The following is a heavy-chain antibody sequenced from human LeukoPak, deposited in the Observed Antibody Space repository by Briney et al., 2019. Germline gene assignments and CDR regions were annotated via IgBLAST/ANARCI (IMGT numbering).Heavy chain of an antibody. CDR3: ARAWYSDF. CDR2: IKEDGSEK. CDR1: GFTFSNYW. V-gene: IGHV3-7*01. J-gene: IGHJ4*02. Sequence: GGSLRLSCVASGFTFSNYWMTWVRQAPGKGLEWVANIKEDGSEKNYADSVKGRFTISRDNAKNSLYLQMNSLRGEDTAVYYCARAWYSDFWGQGTLVTVSS.